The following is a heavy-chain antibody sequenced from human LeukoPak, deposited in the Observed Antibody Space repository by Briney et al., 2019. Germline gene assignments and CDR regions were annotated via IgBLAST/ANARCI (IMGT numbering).Heavy chain of an antibody. J-gene: IGHJ4*02. CDR1: GFAPGTSGRR. CDR2: IDWDDDK. Sequence: SGPTLLHPTPTLTLTFTFSGFAPGTSGRRVSWIRQPPGKALEWLSLIDWDDDKFYSTSLKTRLTLSKDTSKNQVVLTMTNMDPVDTATYYCARIPFSMYSSSWSYFDYWGQGTLVTVSS. D-gene: IGHD6-13*01. V-gene: IGHV2-70*04. CDR3: ARIPFSMYSSSWSYFDY.